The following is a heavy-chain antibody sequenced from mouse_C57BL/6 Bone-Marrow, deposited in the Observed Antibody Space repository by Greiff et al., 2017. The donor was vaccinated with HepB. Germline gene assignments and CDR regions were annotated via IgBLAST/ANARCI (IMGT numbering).Heavy chain of an antibody. CDR3: ARHYGSSYWYFDV. D-gene: IGHD1-1*01. CDR1: GFTFSSYT. CDR2: ISGGGGNT. V-gene: IGHV5-9*01. J-gene: IGHJ1*03. Sequence: EVMLVESGGGLVKPGGSLKLSCAASGFTFSSYTMSWVRQTPEKRLEWVATISGGGGNTYYPDSVKGRFTISRDNAKNTLYLQMSSLRSEDTALYYCARHYGSSYWYFDVWGTGTTVTVSS.